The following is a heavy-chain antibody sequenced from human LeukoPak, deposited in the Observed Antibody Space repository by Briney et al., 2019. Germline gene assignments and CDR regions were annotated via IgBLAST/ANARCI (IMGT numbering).Heavy chain of an antibody. J-gene: IGHJ1*01. CDR2: INSDGSST. CDR1: GFTFSSYW. V-gene: IGHV3-74*01. CDR3: ARGGTLEYFQH. Sequence: PGGSLRLSCAASGFTFSSYWMHWVRQAPGKGLVWVSRINSDGSSTSYADSVKGRFTISRDNAKNSLYLQMNSLRAEDTAVYYCARGGTLEYFQHWGQGTLVTVSS.